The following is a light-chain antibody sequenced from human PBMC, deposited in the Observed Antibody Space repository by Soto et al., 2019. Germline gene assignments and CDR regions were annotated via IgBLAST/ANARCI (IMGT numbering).Light chain of an antibody. Sequence: EIVLTQSPGTLSVSPGERVTLSCRASQSVTNSYVAWYQQKPGQAPRLLIYDAATRATGIPDRFSGSGSGTDFSLTISRLEPEDLAVYFCQQYGSSPITFGGGTKVDIK. CDR3: QQYGSSPIT. J-gene: IGKJ4*01. CDR2: DAA. V-gene: IGKV3-20*01. CDR1: QSVTNSY.